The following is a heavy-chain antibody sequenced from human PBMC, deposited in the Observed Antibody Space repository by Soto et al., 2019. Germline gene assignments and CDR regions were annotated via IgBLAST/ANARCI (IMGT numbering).Heavy chain of an antibody. CDR1: GFTFSSYG. V-gene: IGHV3-30*18. CDR3: AKDGSVLLWFGELPLDY. Sequence: GGSLRLSCAASGFTFSSYGMHWVRQAPGKGLEWVAVISYDGSNKYYADSVKGRFTISRDNSKNTLYLQMNSLRAEDTAVYYCAKDGSVLLWFGELPLDYWGQGTLVTVSS. J-gene: IGHJ4*02. D-gene: IGHD3-10*01. CDR2: ISYDGSNK.